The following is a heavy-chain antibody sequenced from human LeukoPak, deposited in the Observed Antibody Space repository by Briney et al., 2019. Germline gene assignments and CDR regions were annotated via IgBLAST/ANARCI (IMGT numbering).Heavy chain of an antibody. CDR3: ERAEYDILTGYYIGFDY. J-gene: IGHJ4*02. V-gene: IGHV1-8*01. D-gene: IGHD3-9*01. CDR2: MNPNSGNT. Sequence: ASVKVSCKASGYTFTSYDINWVRQATGQGLEWMGWMNPNSGNTGYAQKFQGRVTMTRNTSISTAYMELSSLRSEDTVVYYCERAEYDILTGYYIGFDYWGQGTLVTVSS. CDR1: GYTFTSYD.